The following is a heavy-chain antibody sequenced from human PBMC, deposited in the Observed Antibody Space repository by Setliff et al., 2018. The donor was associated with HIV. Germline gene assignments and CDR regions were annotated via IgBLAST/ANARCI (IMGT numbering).Heavy chain of an antibody. CDR1: GGSMSRFY. D-gene: IGHD1-1*01. CDR2: VYSTGSI. CDR3: ARAEGDAYNSLPYFDS. Sequence: ASETLSLTCTVSGGSMSRFYWTWIRQPPGEGLEWIGFVYSTGSINYSPSFRGRLTISLDTSENQFSLHLTSVTAADTAVYYCARAEGDAYNSLPYFDSWGPGALVTVSS. J-gene: IGHJ4*02. V-gene: IGHV4-59*01.